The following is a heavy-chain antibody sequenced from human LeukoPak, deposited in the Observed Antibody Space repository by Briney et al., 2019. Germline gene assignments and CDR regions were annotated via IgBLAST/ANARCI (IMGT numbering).Heavy chain of an antibody. D-gene: IGHD5-24*01. J-gene: IGHJ3*02. CDR1: GFTFITYV. Sequence: GGSLRLSCAASGFTFITYVMHWVRQAPGRGLEWVAVIWYDGSNKYYADSVKGRFTISRDNSKNTLYLQMNSLRAEDTAVFYCARGRRRDANTFDAFDIWGQGTMVTVSS. CDR3: ARGRRRDANTFDAFDI. V-gene: IGHV3-33*01. CDR2: IWYDGSNK.